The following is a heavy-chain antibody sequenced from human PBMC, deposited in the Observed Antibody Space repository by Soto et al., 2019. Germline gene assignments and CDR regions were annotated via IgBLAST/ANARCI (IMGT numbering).Heavy chain of an antibody. CDR1: GCSISSYY. CDR2: IYYSGST. CDR3: ARQPPYYYYGMDV. V-gene: IGHV4-59*08. Sequence: SETLSLTCTFSGCSISSYYWSWIRQPPGKGLEWIGYIYYSGSTNYNPSLKSRVTISVDTSKNQFSLKLSSVTAADTAVYYCARQPPYYYYGMDVWGQGTTVTVSS. J-gene: IGHJ6*02.